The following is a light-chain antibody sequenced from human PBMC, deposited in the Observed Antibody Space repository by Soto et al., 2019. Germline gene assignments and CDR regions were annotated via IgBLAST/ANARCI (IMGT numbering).Light chain of an antibody. V-gene: IGKV1-39*01. J-gene: IGKJ2*01. Sequence: DIQMTQSPSSLSASVGDRVTITCRSSQRISTYLNWYQQRLGKSPHLLIYAASTLQSGVPSRFSGRGSGTDFTLTISSLQPEDFAIYYCQHGYITPYTFGQGTKVEIK. CDR3: QHGYITPYT. CDR2: AAS. CDR1: QRISTY.